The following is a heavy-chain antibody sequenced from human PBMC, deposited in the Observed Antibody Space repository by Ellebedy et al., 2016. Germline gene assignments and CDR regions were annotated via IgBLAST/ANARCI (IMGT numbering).Heavy chain of an antibody. CDR2: ISSTSVYI. V-gene: IGHV3-21*01. Sequence: GESLKISCEASGFTFSSYSMNWVRQAPGKGPEWISSISSTSVYIYYADSVKGRFTISRDNAKNSLYLQMNSPRAEDAAVYYCARTPLVTFGGDLYYFDNWGQGTLVTVTS. CDR1: GFTFSSYS. D-gene: IGHD3-16*01. CDR3: ARTPLVTFGGDLYYFDN. J-gene: IGHJ4*02.